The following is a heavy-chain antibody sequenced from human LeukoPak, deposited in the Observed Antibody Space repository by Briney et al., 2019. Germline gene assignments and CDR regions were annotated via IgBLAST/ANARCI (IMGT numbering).Heavy chain of an antibody. CDR2: ISNSDI. CDR3: ARDDHWSFDY. Sequence: GGSLRLSCAASGFTFSHYSMNWVRQAPGKGLEWVSYISNSDIYYAASVKGRFTISRDNAKNSLYLQLNSLRDEDTAVYYCARDDHWSFDYWGQGTLVTVSS. V-gene: IGHV3-48*02. CDR1: GFTFSHYS. D-gene: IGHD1-1*01. J-gene: IGHJ4*02.